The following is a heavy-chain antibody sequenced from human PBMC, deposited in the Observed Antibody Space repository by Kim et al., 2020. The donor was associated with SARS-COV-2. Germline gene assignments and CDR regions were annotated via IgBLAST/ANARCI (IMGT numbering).Heavy chain of an antibody. CDR3: ARSEGRGSWHQFDY. D-gene: IGHD6-13*01. J-gene: IGHJ4*02. V-gene: IGHV4-59*01. Sequence: SETLSLTCTVSSDSISSYYCSWIRQLPGKGLEWIGYIYYSGTTNYNPSLNSRVTISWDTSKNQFSLELTSVTDADTAVYYCARSEGRGSWHQFDYWRQG. CDR2: IYYSGTT. CDR1: SDSISSYY.